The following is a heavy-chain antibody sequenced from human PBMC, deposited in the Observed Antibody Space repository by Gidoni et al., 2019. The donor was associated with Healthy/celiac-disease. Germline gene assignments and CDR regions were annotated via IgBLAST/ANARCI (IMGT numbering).Heavy chain of an antibody. V-gene: IGHV3-9*01. CDR3: AKVAWVGSFDY. CDR2: ISWNSGSI. CDR1: GFTFDDYA. Sequence: EVQLAESGGGLVQPGRSLRLSFAASGFTFDDYAMHWVRQAPGKGLEWVSGISWNSGSIGYADSVKGRFTISRDNAKNSLYLQMNSLRAEDTALYYCAKVAWVGSFDYWGQGTLVTVSS. J-gene: IGHJ4*02. D-gene: IGHD1-26*01.